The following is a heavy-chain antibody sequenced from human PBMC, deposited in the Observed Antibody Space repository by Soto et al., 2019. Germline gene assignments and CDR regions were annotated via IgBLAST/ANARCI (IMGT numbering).Heavy chain of an antibody. V-gene: IGHV1-18*01. D-gene: IGHD3-10*01. J-gene: IGHJ6*02. Sequence: GASVKVSCKASGYTFTSYGISWVRQAPGQGLEWMGWISAYNGNTNYAQKLQGRVTMATDTSTSTAYMELRSLRSDDTAVYYCARDLGSFGSGSYWNYYYYGMDVWGQGTTVTVSS. CDR2: ISAYNGNT. CDR1: GYTFTSYG. CDR3: ARDLGSFGSGSYWNYYYYGMDV.